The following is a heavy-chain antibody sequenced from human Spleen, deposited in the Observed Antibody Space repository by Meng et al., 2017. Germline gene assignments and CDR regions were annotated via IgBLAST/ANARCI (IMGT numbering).Heavy chain of an antibody. Sequence: SETLSLTCTVSGGSISSGSYYWSWIRQPAGKGLEWIGRIYTSGSTNYNPSLKSRVTISVDTSKNQFSLKLSSVTAADTAVYYCVRGPVGSGSYYDNWGQGTLVTVSS. CDR1: GGSISSGSYY. J-gene: IGHJ4*02. CDR2: IYTSGST. CDR3: VRGPVGSGSYYDN. D-gene: IGHD3-10*01. V-gene: IGHV4-61*02.